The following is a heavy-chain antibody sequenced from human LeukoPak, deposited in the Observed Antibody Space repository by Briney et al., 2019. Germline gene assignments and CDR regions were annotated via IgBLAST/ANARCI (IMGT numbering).Heavy chain of an antibody. CDR1: GVTFSDYY. V-gene: IGHV3-11*01. Sequence: GGSLRLSCAASGVTFSDYYMSWSRQAPGKGLEWGSYISSSGSTIYYADSVKGRFTISRDNAKNSLYLQMNSLRAEDTAVYYCAHLAADAAYYFDYWGQGTLVTVSS. D-gene: IGHD6-13*01. CDR2: ISSSGSTI. CDR3: AHLAADAAYYFDY. J-gene: IGHJ4*02.